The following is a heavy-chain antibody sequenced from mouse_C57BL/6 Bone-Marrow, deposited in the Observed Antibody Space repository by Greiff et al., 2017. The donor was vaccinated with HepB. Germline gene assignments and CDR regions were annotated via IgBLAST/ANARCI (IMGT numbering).Heavy chain of an antibody. D-gene: IGHD1-1*01. CDR3: TTRRVTVVDPFDY. Sequence: DVKLQESGAELVRPGASVKLSCTASGFNIKDDYMHWVKQRPEQGLEWIGWIDPENGDTEYASKFQGKATITADTSSNTAYLQLSSLTSEDTAVYYCTTRRVTVVDPFDYWGQGTTLTVSS. CDR2: IDPENGDT. CDR1: GFNIKDDY. V-gene: IGHV14-4*01. J-gene: IGHJ2*01.